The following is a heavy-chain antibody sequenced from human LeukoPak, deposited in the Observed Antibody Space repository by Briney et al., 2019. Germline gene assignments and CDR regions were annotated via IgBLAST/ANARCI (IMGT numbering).Heavy chain of an antibody. Sequence: PGRSLRLSCAASGFTFSSYGMHWVRQAPGKGLEWVAVIWYDGSNKYYADSVKGRFTISRDNSKNTLYLQMNSLRAEDTAVYYCAREWVYYYYMDVWGKGTTVTASS. CDR1: GFTFSSYG. CDR2: IWYDGSNK. J-gene: IGHJ6*03. CDR3: AREWVYYYYMDV. V-gene: IGHV3-33*01.